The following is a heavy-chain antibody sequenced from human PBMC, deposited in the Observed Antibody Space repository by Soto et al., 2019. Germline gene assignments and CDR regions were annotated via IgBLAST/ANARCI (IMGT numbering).Heavy chain of an antibody. CDR2: INNDGSSI. CDR1: GFTFSSYW. CDR3: AKVGYYGSGSLGFDP. Sequence: GGSLRLSCADSGFTFSSYWMHWVRQAPGKGLVWVSRINNDGSSISYADSVKGRFTISRDNAKNTLYLQMNSLRVEDTAVYYCAKVGYYGSGSLGFDPWGQGTLVTVSS. J-gene: IGHJ5*02. V-gene: IGHV3-74*01. D-gene: IGHD3-10*01.